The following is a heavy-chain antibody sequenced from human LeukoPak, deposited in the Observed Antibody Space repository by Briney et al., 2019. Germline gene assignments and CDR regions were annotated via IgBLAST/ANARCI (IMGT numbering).Heavy chain of an antibody. Sequence: PSETLSLTCTVSGGSISSYYWSWIRQPSGKGREWIGYIYYSGSTNYNPSLKSRVTISVDTSKNQFSLKLSSVTAADTAVYYCARASYHPYYDILTGFVPGGMDVWGQGTTVTVSS. J-gene: IGHJ6*02. D-gene: IGHD3-9*01. V-gene: IGHV4-59*01. CDR3: ARASYHPYYDILTGFVPGGMDV. CDR1: GGSISSYY. CDR2: IYYSGST.